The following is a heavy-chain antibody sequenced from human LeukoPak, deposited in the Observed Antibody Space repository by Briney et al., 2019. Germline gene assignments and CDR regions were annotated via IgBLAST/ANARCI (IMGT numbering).Heavy chain of an antibody. CDR1: GFTFSSYG. CDR3: AKYCPKVEPPDYMDV. V-gene: IGHV3-23*01. J-gene: IGHJ6*03. D-gene: IGHD1-26*01. Sequence: GGTLRLSCAASGFTFSSYGMSWVRQAPGKGLEWVSAISGSGGSTYYADSVKGRFTISRDNSKNTLYLQMNSLRVEGTAVYYCAKYCPKVEPPDYMDVWGKGTTVTVS. CDR2: ISGSGGST.